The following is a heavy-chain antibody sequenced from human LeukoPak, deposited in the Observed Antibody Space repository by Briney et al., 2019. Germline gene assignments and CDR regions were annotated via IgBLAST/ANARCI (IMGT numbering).Heavy chain of an antibody. CDR1: GFTFSDYY. D-gene: IGHD3-9*01. V-gene: IGHV3-11*01. Sequence: GGSLRLSCAASGFTFSDYYMSWIRQAPGKGLEWVSYISSSGSTIYYADSVKGRFTISRDNAKNSLYLQMNSLRAEDTAVYYCARGQHRLRYFDWLLDYWGQGTLVTVSS. CDR2: ISSSGSTI. J-gene: IGHJ4*02. CDR3: ARGQHRLRYFDWLLDY.